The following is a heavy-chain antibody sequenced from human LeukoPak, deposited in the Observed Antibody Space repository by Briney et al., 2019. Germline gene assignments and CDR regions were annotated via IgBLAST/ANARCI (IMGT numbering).Heavy chain of an antibody. CDR1: GGSFSNYA. CDR2: IVPILSTT. J-gene: IGHJ6*01. D-gene: IGHD3-16*01. CDR3: ARGPPPYTEGDVFYYYGLDV. V-gene: IGHV1-69*13. Sequence: ASVKVSSTASGGSFSNYAISWVRQAPGQGLEWMGGIVPILSTTNYARKFQGRVTMTAGESTSTAYMELSSLRSDETAVYYCARGPPPYTEGDVFYYYGLDVWGQGTTVTVSS.